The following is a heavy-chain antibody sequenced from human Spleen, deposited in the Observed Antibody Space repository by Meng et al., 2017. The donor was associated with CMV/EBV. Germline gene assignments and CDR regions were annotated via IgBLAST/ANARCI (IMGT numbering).Heavy chain of an antibody. CDR3: THKPTNGFFDP. CDR1: GFSRSSSGVG. V-gene: IGHV2-5*01. CDR2: IYWNDDK. Sequence: CIFSGFSRSSSGVGVGSLRQPPGKALEWLALIYWNDDKRYSPSLESRLTITKDTSKHQVVLTMTNMDPVDTATYYCTHKPTNGFFDPWGQGALVTVSS. D-gene: IGHD5-24*01. J-gene: IGHJ5*02.